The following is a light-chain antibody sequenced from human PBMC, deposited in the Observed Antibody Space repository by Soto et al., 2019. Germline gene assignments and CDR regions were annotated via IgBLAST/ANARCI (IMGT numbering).Light chain of an antibody. V-gene: IGKV3-15*01. J-gene: IGKJ2*01. CDR3: QQYSDWPLYT. Sequence: EIVMTQSPATLSVSLGERATLSCRASQSVGGYLAWYQQRPGQVPRLLIYDAYTRAAGVPARFSGSGSGTEFSLTISSLQSEDFAAYYCQQYSDWPLYTFGQGTKLEIK. CDR1: QSVGGY. CDR2: DAY.